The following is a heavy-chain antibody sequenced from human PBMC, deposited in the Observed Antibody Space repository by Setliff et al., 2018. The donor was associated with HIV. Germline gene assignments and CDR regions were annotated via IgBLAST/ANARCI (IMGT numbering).Heavy chain of an antibody. J-gene: IGHJ6*03. V-gene: IGHV3-11*04. CDR1: GFTFHDYG. CDR3: ARSQGIGNYYMDV. CDR2: ISSSGNTI. D-gene: IGHD2-15*01. Sequence: GGSLRLSCAASGFTFHDYGMSWVRQAPGKGLDWVSYISSSGNTIYYDYADSVKGRFTVSRDKAKNSLNLQMNSLRDGDTAVYYCARSQGIGNYYMDVWGTGTTVTVSS.